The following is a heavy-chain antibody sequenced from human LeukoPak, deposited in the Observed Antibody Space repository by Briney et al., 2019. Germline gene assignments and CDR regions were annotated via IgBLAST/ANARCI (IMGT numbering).Heavy chain of an antibody. Sequence: GGSLRLSCAASGFTFSSYSMNWVRQAPGKGLEWVSCISSSSSYIYYADSVKGRFTISRDNAKRSLYLQMNSLRAEDTAVYYCARRTVTTNYYYGMDVWGQGTTVTVSS. J-gene: IGHJ6*02. CDR2: ISSSSSYI. V-gene: IGHV3-21*01. CDR1: GFTFSSYS. D-gene: IGHD4-11*01. CDR3: ARRTVTTNYYYGMDV.